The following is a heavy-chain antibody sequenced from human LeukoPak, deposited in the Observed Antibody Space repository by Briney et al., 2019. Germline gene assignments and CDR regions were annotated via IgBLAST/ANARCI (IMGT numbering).Heavy chain of an antibody. J-gene: IGHJ4*02. CDR1: GFTFSSYA. Sequence: TGGSLRLSCAASGFTFSSYAMSWVRQAPGKGLEWVSAISGSGGSTYYADSVKGRFTISRDNSKNTLYLQMNSLRAEDTAVYYCARGPGIAAAAEGNHFGYWGQGTLVTVS. CDR3: ARGPGIAAAAEGNHFGY. D-gene: IGHD6-13*01. CDR2: ISGSGGST. V-gene: IGHV3-23*01.